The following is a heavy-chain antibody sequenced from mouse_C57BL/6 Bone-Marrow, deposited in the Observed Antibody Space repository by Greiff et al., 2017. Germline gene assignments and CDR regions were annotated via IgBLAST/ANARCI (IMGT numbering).Heavy chain of an antibody. CDR1: GFNIKDDY. J-gene: IGHJ3*01. Sequence: EVKLQESGAELVRPGASVKLSCTASGFNIKDDYMHWVKQRPEQGLEWIGWIDPENGDTEYASKFQGKATITADTSSNTAYLQLSSLTSEDTAVYYCTLGSFAYWGQGTLVTVSA. CDR3: TLGSFAY. V-gene: IGHV14-4*01. CDR2: IDPENGDT.